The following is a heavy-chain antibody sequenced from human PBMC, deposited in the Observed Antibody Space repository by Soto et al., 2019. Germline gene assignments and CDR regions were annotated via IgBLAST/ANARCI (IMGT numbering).Heavy chain of an antibody. CDR1: GFTFSSYA. V-gene: IGHV3-23*01. CDR2: ISGSGGST. D-gene: IGHD3-3*01. J-gene: IGHJ4*02. Sequence: PGGSLRLSCAASGFTFSSYAMSWVRQAPGKGLEWVSAISGSGGSTYYADSVKGRFTISRDNSKNTLYLHMNSLRAEDTAVYYCAKDKGLTYYDFWSGYWFDYWGQGTLVTVSS. CDR3: AKDKGLTYYDFWSGYWFDY.